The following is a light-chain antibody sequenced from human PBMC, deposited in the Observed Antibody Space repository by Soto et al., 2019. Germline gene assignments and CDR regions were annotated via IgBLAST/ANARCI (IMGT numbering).Light chain of an antibody. CDR1: QSVLYTSNNLNY. V-gene: IGKV4-1*01. J-gene: IGKJ4*01. CDR2: WAS. CDR3: QQYYGAPLT. Sequence: DIVMTQSPDSLAVSLGERATINCKSSQSVLYTSNNLNYLAWYQQKPGQPPKLLIYWASTRESGVPDRFSGSGSGTDFSLTISSLQAEDVAVYYCQQYYGAPLTFGGGTMVEIK.